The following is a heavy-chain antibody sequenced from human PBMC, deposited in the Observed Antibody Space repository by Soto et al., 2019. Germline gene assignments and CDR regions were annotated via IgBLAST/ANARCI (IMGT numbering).Heavy chain of an antibody. Sequence: ASVKVSCKASGYMFNNYGISWVRQAPGQGLEWMAWISPYNGNTNYAQKFQGRVTMTADSSTSTAHMELRSLKTDDTAVYYCARDLLPMTGTSNDAFVIWGQGTMVTVPS. V-gene: IGHV1-18*04. CDR1: GYMFNNYG. D-gene: IGHD1-7*01. J-gene: IGHJ3*02. CDR3: ARDLLPMTGTSNDAFVI. CDR2: ISPYNGNT.